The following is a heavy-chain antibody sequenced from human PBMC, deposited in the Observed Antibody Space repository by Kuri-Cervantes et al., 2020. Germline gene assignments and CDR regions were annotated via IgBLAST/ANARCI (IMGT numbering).Heavy chain of an antibody. D-gene: IGHD4-17*01. CDR3: ARDGLRLFDY. V-gene: IGHV3-9*01. Sequence: GGSLRLSCAASGFTFDDYAMHWVRQAPGKGLEWVSGISWNSGSIGYADSVKGRFTISRDNSKNTLYLQMNSLRAEDTAVYYCARDGLRLFDYWGQGTLVTVSS. CDR1: GFTFDDYA. J-gene: IGHJ4*02. CDR2: ISWNSGSI.